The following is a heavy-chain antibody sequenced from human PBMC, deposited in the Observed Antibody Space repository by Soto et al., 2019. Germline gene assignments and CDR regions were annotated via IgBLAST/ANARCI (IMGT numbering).Heavy chain of an antibody. CDR3: ARGDRSEEDAFDI. D-gene: IGHD3-22*01. CDR2: INVCNGNT. Sequence: ASVKVSCKASGYTFTKYSMHWVRQAPGQSLEWMGWINVCNGNTKYSQKFQARVTIIRDTSATTAHMELSSLRSEDTAVYYCARGDRSEEDAFDIWGQGTMVTVSS. V-gene: IGHV1-3*01. CDR1: GYTFTKYS. J-gene: IGHJ3*02.